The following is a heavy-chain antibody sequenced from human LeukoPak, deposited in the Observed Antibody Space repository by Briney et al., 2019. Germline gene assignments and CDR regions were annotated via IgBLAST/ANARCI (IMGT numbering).Heavy chain of an antibody. D-gene: IGHD1-1*01. CDR3: ASGWNLDY. Sequence: PGGSLRLSCVASDFTFSRYWMSWVRQAPGKGLEWVANIQQSGREKYYVDSVKGRFTISRDNAKNSLYLQMNSLRAEDTAVYYCASGWNLDYWGQGTLVTVSS. CDR2: IQQSGREK. V-gene: IGHV3-7*01. J-gene: IGHJ4*02. CDR1: DFTFSRYW.